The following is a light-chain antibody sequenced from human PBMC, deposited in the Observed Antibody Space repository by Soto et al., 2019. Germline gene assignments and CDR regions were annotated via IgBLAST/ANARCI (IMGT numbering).Light chain of an antibody. CDR2: GAS. Sequence: DIVLTQSPGTLSLSPGDRATLSCRASQGVSTNNVAWYQQKPGQSPRLLIYGASSRAAGIPDRFSGSGSGTDFTLTISRVEPEDFAVFYCHQYGHSPYTFGQGTKLEIK. CDR1: QGVSTNN. J-gene: IGKJ2*01. CDR3: HQYGHSPYT. V-gene: IGKV3-20*01.